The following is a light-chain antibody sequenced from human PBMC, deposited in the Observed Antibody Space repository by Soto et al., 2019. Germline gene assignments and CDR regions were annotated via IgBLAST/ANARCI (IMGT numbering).Light chain of an antibody. J-gene: IGLJ2*01. V-gene: IGLV4-69*01. CDR1: SGHSSYA. Sequence: QSVRTQSPSASASLGASVKLTCTLSSGHSSYASAWHQQQPEKGPRYLMKLNSDGSHSKGDGIPDRFSGSSSGAERYLTISSLQSEDEADYYCQTWGTGTLVFGGGTKVTVL. CDR3: QTWGTGTLV. CDR2: LNSDGSH.